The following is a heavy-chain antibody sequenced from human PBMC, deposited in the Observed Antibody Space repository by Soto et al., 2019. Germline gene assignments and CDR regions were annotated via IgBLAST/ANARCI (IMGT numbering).Heavy chain of an antibody. V-gene: IGHV3-23*01. CDR1: GFTFTNYA. D-gene: IGHD4-17*01. CDR3: AKDAVSGDGIWLLDS. J-gene: IGHJ4*02. CDR2: LLRSGSTT. Sequence: PVGSLRLSCAASGFTFTNYAMTWARQAPGKGLEWVSSLLRSGSTTYYADSVKGRFTISSDRSANSLYPQMDSLRAADTAVYYCAKDAVSGDGIWLLDSWGQGTVVTVSS.